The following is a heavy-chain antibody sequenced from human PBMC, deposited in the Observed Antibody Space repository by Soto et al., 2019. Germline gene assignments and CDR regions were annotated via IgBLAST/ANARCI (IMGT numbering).Heavy chain of an antibody. CDR2: VSYDGSNK. CDR1: GFIFDSYG. J-gene: IGHJ4*02. CDR3: VKEARKVAARRWIDS. Sequence: QVYLVESGGGVVQSGGSLRLSCAASGFIFDSYGMHWVRQAPGRGLEWVALVSYDGSNKYYADFVKGRFTISRDNSKNTLYLQMNSLRVEDTDVYYCVKEARKVAARRWIDSWGQGTLVTVSS. V-gene: IGHV3-30*18. D-gene: IGHD6-6*01.